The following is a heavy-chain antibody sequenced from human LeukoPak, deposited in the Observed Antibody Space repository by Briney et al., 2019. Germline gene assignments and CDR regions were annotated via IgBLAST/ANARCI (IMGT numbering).Heavy chain of an antibody. Sequence: SETLSLTCAVYGRSFSGYYWSWIRQPPGKGLEWIGEINHSGSTNYNPSLKSRVTISVDTSKNQFSLKLSSVTAADTAVYYCARRRGGATLFDPWGQGTLVTVSS. CDR1: GRSFSGYY. CDR2: INHSGST. CDR3: ARRRGGATLFDP. D-gene: IGHD1-26*01. V-gene: IGHV4-34*01. J-gene: IGHJ5*02.